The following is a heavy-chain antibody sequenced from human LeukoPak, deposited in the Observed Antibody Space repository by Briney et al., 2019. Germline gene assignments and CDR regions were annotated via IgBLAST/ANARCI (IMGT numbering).Heavy chain of an antibody. Sequence: GGSLRLSCAASGFTFSSYAMSWVRQAPGKGLEWVSAISGSGGSTYYADSVKGRFTISRDNSKNTLYLQLNSLRVEDTAVYYCAREGYCSGGSCYSLQSNWFDPWGQGTLVTVSS. J-gene: IGHJ5*02. D-gene: IGHD2-15*01. CDR3: AREGYCSGGSCYSLQSNWFDP. CDR2: ISGSGGST. V-gene: IGHV3-23*01. CDR1: GFTFSSYA.